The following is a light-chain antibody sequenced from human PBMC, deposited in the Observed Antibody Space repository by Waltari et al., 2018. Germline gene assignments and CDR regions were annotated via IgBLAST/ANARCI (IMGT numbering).Light chain of an antibody. CDR3: QQYRTSLT. J-gene: IGKJ4*01. CDR1: QSVSSSY. CDR2: ATS. Sequence: DIVLTQSPGNLSLSPGERATLSCRASQSVSSSYFTGYQQKRGQAPRLLSYATSSRATGIPDRFSGSGSGTDFSLTISRLEPEDFAVYYCQQYRTSLTFGGGTKVEIK. V-gene: IGKV3-20*01.